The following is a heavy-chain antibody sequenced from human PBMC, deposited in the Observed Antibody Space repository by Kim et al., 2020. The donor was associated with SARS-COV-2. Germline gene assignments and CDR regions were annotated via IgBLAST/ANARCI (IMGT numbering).Heavy chain of an antibody. J-gene: IGHJ4*02. CDR3: AREGRAAAIPKGFDY. D-gene: IGHD2-21*02. Sequence: QKLQGRVTITADESTSTAYMELSSLRSEDTAVYYCAREGRAAAIPKGFDYWGQGTLVTVSS. V-gene: IGHV1-69*01.